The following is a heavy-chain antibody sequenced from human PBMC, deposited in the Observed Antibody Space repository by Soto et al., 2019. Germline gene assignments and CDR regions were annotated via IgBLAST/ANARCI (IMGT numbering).Heavy chain of an antibody. CDR2: IKSKTDGGTT. J-gene: IGHJ4*02. V-gene: IGHV3-15*01. CDR1: GFTFNAAW. Sequence: VQLVESGGNLVKPGGSLRLSCAASGFTFNAAWMSWVRQAPGKGLEWVGRIKSKTDGGTTDFAAPVKGRFSISRDDSKTTVYLQMNSLNIEDTAVYYCTTGLAAAGTNYWGQGTLVTVSS. CDR3: TTGLAAAGTNY. D-gene: IGHD6-13*01.